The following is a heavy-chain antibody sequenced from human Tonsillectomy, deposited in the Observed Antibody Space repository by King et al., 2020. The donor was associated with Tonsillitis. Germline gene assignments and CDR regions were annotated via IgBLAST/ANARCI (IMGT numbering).Heavy chain of an antibody. D-gene: IGHD5-12*01. V-gene: IGHV3-21*01. CDR2: ISSNSRYK. Sequence: EVQLVESGGGLVKPGGSLRLSCAASGFIFSSYSMNWVRQAPGKGLEWVSSISSNSRYKYYADSVKGRFTISRDNAKNSLCLQMNSLRAEDTAVYYCARGGFSGYNTHYWGQGTLITVSS. J-gene: IGHJ4*02. CDR1: GFIFSSYS. CDR3: ARGGFSGYNTHY.